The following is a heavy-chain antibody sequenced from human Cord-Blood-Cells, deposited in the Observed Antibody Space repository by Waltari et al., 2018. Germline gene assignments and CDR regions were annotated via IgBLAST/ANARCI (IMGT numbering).Heavy chain of an antibody. CDR3: AREGVGGYAAFDY. Sequence: QLQLPESDPGLVKPSQSLSLPRTVFGGSISSGGYYWSWVRQHPGKGLEWIGYIYYSGSTYYDPSLKSRVTISVDTSKNQFSLKLSSVTAADTAVYYCAREGVGGYAAFDYWSQGTLVTVSS. V-gene: IGHV4-31*03. J-gene: IGHJ4*02. D-gene: IGHD5-12*01. CDR2: IYYSGST. CDR1: GGSISSGGYY.